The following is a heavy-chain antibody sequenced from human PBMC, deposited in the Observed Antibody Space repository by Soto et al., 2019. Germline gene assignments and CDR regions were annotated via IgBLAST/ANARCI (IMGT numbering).Heavy chain of an antibody. V-gene: IGHV1-18*01. CDR2: ISAYNGNT. CDR3: ARDRTLYGDYARGEYYGMDV. CDR1: GYSFTSYG. Sequence: ASVKVSCKAAGYSFTSYGISWVRQAPGQGLEWMGWISAYNGNTIHAQKFQGRVTMTTDTPTSTAYMELRSLRSDDTAVYYCARDRTLYGDYARGEYYGMDVWGQGTTVTVSS. J-gene: IGHJ6*02. D-gene: IGHD4-17*01.